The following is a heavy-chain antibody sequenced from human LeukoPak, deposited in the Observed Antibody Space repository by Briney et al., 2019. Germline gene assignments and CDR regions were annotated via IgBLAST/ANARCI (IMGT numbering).Heavy chain of an antibody. J-gene: IGHJ2*01. CDR2: INHSGST. Sequence: SETLSLTCAVYGGSFSGYYWSWIRQPPGKGLEWIGEINHSGSTNYNPSLKSRVTISVDTSKNQFSLKLSSVTAADTAVYYCASGVFEGYTDWYFDLWGRGTLVTVSS. D-gene: IGHD5-18*01. CDR3: ASGVFEGYTDWYFDL. CDR1: GGSFSGYY. V-gene: IGHV4-34*01.